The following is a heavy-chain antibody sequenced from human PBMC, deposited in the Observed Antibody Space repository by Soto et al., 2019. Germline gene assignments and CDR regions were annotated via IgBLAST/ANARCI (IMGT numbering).Heavy chain of an antibody. CDR3: ASPRPPSSGYSQGVAWSDP. D-gene: IGHD3-22*01. CDR2: ISAYNGNT. CDR1: GYTFTSYG. V-gene: IGHV1-18*01. Sequence: ASVKVSCKASGYTFTSYGISWVRQAPGQGLEWMGWISAYNGNTNYAQKLQGRVTMTTDTSTSTAYMELRSLRSDDTAVYYCASPRPPSSGYSQGVAWSDPGGRGTLVTAPS. J-gene: IGHJ5*02.